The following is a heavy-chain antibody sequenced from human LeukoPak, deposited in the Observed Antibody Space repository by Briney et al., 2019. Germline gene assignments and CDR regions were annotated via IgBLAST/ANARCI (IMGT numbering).Heavy chain of an antibody. D-gene: IGHD5-24*01. CDR2: IKKDGNDK. CDR3: AREGDGYNFDY. J-gene: IGHJ4*02. CDR1: GFTFSDYW. V-gene: IGHV3-7*01. Sequence: GGSLRLSCAASGFTFSDYWMSWVRHAPGKGLEWVANIKKDGNDKYYVDSVKGRFTVSRDNAKNSLYLQMNSLRAEDTAVYYCAREGDGYNFDYWGQGTLVTVSS.